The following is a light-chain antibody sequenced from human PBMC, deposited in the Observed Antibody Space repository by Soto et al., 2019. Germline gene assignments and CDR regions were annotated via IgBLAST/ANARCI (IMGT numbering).Light chain of an antibody. CDR2: GAS. V-gene: IGKV3-15*01. CDR1: QSVSSS. Sequence: EIFMTHSPATLSVSPGEIATLSCRTSQSVSSSLAWYQQKPGQAPSLLIYGASTRATGIPARFSGSGSGTEFTLTISSLQSEDCAVYYCQQYKNWPWTFGQGTKVDIK. CDR3: QQYKNWPWT. J-gene: IGKJ1*01.